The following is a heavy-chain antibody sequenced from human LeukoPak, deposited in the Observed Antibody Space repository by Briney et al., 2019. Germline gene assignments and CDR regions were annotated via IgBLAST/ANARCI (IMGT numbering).Heavy chain of an antibody. D-gene: IGHD3-10*01. CDR3: ARVGFGYGGLDV. V-gene: IGHV3-74*01. CDR1: GFTLRNYW. J-gene: IGHJ6*02. CDR2: INSDGSST. Sequence: GGALRLSSGASGFTLRNYWTHWICQAPGKGLVWVSRINSDGSSTSDADAVKGRFTSSRDDAKNTLFLQMGSLRAGGTAVYYCARVGFGYGGLDVWGQGTTVTVSS.